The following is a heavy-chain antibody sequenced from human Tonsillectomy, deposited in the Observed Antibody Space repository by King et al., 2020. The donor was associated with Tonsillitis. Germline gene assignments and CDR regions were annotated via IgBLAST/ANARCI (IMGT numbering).Heavy chain of an antibody. CDR1: GFTFSSYG. V-gene: IGHV3-30*02. D-gene: IGHD3-9*01. Sequence: VQLVESGGGVVQPGGSLRLSCAASGFTFSSYGMHWVRQAPGKGLEWVAFIRYDGSNEYYTDSVKDRFTISRDNSKNTLYLQMNSLRAEDTAVYYCAKDRYYDILTGYYSPEYFHHWGQGTLAIVSS. J-gene: IGHJ1*01. CDR2: IRYDGSNE. CDR3: AKDRYYDILTGYYSPEYFHH.